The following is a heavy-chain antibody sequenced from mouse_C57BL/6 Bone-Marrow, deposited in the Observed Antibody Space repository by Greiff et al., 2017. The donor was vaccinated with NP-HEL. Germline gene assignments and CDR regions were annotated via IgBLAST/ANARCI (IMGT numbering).Heavy chain of an antibody. J-gene: IGHJ4*01. CDR2: IHPNSGST. CDR1: GYTFTSYW. Sequence: VQLQQPGAELVKPGASVKLSCKASGYTFTSYWMHWVKQRPGQGLEWIGMIHPNSGSTNYNEKFKSKATLTVDKSSSTAYMQLSSLTSEDSAVYYCARELLLLTDYYAMDYWGQGTSVTVSS. D-gene: IGHD1-1*01. CDR3: ARELLLLTDYYAMDY. V-gene: IGHV1-64*01.